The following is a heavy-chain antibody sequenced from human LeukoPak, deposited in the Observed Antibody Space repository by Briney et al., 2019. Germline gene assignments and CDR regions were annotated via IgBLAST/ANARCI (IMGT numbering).Heavy chain of an antibody. V-gene: IGHV4-59*08. D-gene: IGHD4-11*01. CDR1: GGSISSYY. J-gene: IGHJ5*02. CDR2: MYYSGIT. Sequence: SETLSLTCTVSGGSISSYYWSWIRQPPGKGLEWIGYMYYSGITNYNPSLKSRVTISVDTSKNQFSLKLTTVTAADTALYYCARHLRGDYSNSWFDPWGQGTLVTVSS. CDR3: ARHLRGDYSNSWFDP.